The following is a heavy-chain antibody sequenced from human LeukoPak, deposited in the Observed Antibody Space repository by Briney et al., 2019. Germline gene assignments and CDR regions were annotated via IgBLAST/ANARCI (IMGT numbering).Heavy chain of an antibody. J-gene: IGHJ6*03. CDR2: IYRGGST. Sequence: GGSLRLSSAASGFTVSTNYMSWVRQAPGKGLEWVSVIYRGGSTDYADSVKGRFTISRDNSKNTLYFEMNSLRAEDTAVYYCARVLTGGPSYHYYMDVWGKGTTVTISS. CDR3: ARVLTGGPSYHYYMDV. V-gene: IGHV3-66*01. D-gene: IGHD3-10*01. CDR1: GFTVSTNY.